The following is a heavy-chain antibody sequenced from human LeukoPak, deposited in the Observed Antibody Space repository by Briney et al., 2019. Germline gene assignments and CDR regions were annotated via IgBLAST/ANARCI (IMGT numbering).Heavy chain of an antibody. Sequence: ASVKVSCKASGYTFTGYYMHWVRQAPGQGLEWMGWINPNSGGTNYAQKFQGRVTMTRDTSISTAYMELRSLRSDDTAVYYCARPNVDYDFWSGYSRGYFDYWGQGTLVTVSS. CDR1: GYTFTGYY. CDR3: ARPNVDYDFWSGYSRGYFDY. J-gene: IGHJ4*02. CDR2: INPNSGGT. V-gene: IGHV1-2*02. D-gene: IGHD3-3*01.